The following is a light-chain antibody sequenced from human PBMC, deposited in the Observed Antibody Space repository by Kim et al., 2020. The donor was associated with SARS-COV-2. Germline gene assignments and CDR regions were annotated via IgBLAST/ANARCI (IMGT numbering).Light chain of an antibody. CDR3: QQRTTSLT. Sequence: LSCSPGERATIGCRTRQSVSSYLAWYQQKPGQAPRLIIYDASQRAPGIPARFSGGGYIREFTLTISSLEPEDSAVYYCQQRTTSLTFGGGTKVEI. CDR1: QSVSSY. J-gene: IGKJ4*01. V-gene: IGKV3-11*02. CDR2: DAS.